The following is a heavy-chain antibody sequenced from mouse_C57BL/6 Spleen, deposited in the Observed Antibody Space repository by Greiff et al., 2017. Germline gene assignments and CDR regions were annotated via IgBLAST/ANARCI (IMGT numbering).Heavy chain of an antibody. CDR1: GYTFTSYW. V-gene: IGHV1-69*01. D-gene: IGHD1-1*01. CDR3: ARTPPYYGSSYFDY. CDR2: IDPSDSYT. J-gene: IGHJ2*01. Sequence: VQLQQPGAELVMPGASVKLSCKASGYTFTSYWMHWVKQRPGQGLEWIGEIDPSDSYTNYNQKFKGKSTLTVDKSSSTAYMQLSSLTSEDSAVYYCARTPPYYGSSYFDYWGQGTTLTVSS.